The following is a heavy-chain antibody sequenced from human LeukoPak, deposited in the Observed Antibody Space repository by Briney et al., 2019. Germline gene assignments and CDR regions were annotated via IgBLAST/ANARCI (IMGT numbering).Heavy chain of an antibody. CDR1: GASISTYY. V-gene: IGHV4-4*07. J-gene: IGHJ6*03. CDR3: ARPSMVRGVLYYMDV. D-gene: IGHD3-10*01. Sequence: SETLSLTCTVSGASISTYYWSWIRQPAGKGLEWIGRIYSSGSTTYNPSLESRGAISVDMSKNQFSLKLSSVTAADTAVYYCARPSMVRGVLYYMDVWGKGTTVTVSS. CDR2: IYSSGST.